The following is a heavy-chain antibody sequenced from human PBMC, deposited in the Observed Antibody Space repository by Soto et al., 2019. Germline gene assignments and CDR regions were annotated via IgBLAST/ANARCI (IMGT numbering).Heavy chain of an antibody. V-gene: IGHV3-74*01. CDR1: GFTFSSYW. CDR3: ARGPYCSGGSCYSNWFDP. D-gene: IGHD2-15*01. CDR2: ISSDGSST. Sequence: GGSLRLSCAASGFTFSSYWMHWVRQAPGKGLVWVSRISSDGSSTNYADSVKGRFTISRDNAKNTLYLQMNSLRAEDTAVYYCARGPYCSGGSCYSNWFDPWGQGTLVTVSS. J-gene: IGHJ5*02.